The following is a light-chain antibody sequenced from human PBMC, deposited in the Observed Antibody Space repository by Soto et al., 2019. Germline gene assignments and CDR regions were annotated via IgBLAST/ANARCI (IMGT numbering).Light chain of an antibody. CDR2: EVS. CDR1: SSDVGSYNL. CDR3: CSYAGSSYV. J-gene: IGLJ1*01. Sequence: LTQPASVPGSPGQSITISCTGTSSDVGSYNLVSWYQQHPGKAPKLMIYEVSKRPSGVSNRFSGSKSGNTASLTISGLQAEDEADYYCCSYAGSSYVFGTGTKVTVL. V-gene: IGLV2-23*02.